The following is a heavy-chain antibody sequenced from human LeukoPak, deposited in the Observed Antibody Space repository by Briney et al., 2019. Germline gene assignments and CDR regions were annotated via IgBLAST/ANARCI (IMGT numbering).Heavy chain of an antibody. Sequence: PSETLSLTCTVSGGSISSSSYYWGWIRQPPGKGLEWLGSIYYSGSTYYNPSLKSRVTISVDTSKNQFSLKLSSVTAADTAVYYCASRIVVVTAGAFDIWGQGTMVTVSS. V-gene: IGHV4-39*01. CDR3: ASRIVVVTAGAFDI. CDR2: IYYSGST. D-gene: IGHD2-21*02. CDR1: GGSISSSSYY. J-gene: IGHJ3*02.